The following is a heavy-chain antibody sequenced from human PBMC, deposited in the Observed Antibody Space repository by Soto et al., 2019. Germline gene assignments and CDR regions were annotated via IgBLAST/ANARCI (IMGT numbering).Heavy chain of an antibody. Sequence: QVQLRESGPGLVKPSETLSLTCTVSGGSISNHYWSWIRQPPGKGLEWIGYIYYNGNTNYNPSLKSRVTMSVDTSKNQISLTLSSVTAADTAVYYCARANWYSEYWGQGTLVTVYS. V-gene: IGHV4-59*11. J-gene: IGHJ4*02. CDR3: ARANWYSEY. CDR1: GGSISNHY. CDR2: IYYNGNT. D-gene: IGHD7-27*01.